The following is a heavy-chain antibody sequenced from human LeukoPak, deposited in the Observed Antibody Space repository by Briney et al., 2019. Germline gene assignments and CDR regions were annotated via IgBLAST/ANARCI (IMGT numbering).Heavy chain of an antibody. CDR3: AKDIGVTMVRGVPYYYYMDV. Sequence: GRSLRLSCAASGFTFDDYDMLWVRHAPGKGLEWVCGFSWNSGSICYADSVKGRFTISRDNAKNSLYLQMNSLRAEDTALYYCAKDIGVTMVRGVPYYYYMDVWGKGTTVTISS. J-gene: IGHJ6*03. V-gene: IGHV3-9*01. D-gene: IGHD3-10*01. CDR2: FSWNSGSI. CDR1: GFTFDDYD.